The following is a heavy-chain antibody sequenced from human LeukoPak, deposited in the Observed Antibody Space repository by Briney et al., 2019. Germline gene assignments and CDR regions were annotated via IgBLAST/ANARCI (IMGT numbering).Heavy chain of an antibody. CDR3: ARLLFDYSDGGVSYGGPHLPD. CDR1: GVSISSYS. Sequence: PSETLSLTCSASGVSISSYSWSWIRQPPGKGLEWIAYIHDRGFTNYSPSLKSRLTISRDTSKNKLSLSLTSVTAADTAVYFCARLLFDYSDGGVSYGGPHLPDWGQGTLVSVSS. D-gene: IGHD3-22*01. V-gene: IGHV4-59*01. CDR2: IHDRGFT. J-gene: IGHJ4*02.